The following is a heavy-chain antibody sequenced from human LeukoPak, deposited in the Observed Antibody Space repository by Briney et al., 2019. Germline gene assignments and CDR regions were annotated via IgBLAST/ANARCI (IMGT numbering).Heavy chain of an antibody. Sequence: GGSLRLSCAASGFTFSSYSMNWVRQAPGKGLEWVSSISSSSSYIYYADSVKGRFTISRDNAKNSLFLQMNSLRAEDTAVYYCASSNTGSYGIYYFDYWGQGTLVTVSS. V-gene: IGHV3-21*01. J-gene: IGHJ4*02. CDR3: ASSNTGSYGIYYFDY. CDR1: GFTFSSYS. D-gene: IGHD1-26*01. CDR2: ISSSSSYI.